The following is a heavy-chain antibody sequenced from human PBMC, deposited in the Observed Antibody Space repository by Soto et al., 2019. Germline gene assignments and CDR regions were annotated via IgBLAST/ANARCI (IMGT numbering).Heavy chain of an antibody. Sequence: ASVKVSCKASGYTFTSYAMHWVRQAPGQRLEWMGWINAGNGNTKYSQKFQGRVTITRDTSASTAYMELSSLRSEDTAVYYCARSSLRDYYYYGMDVWGQGTTVTVSS. J-gene: IGHJ6*02. CDR2: INAGNGNT. CDR3: ARSSLRDYYYYGMDV. V-gene: IGHV1-3*01. CDR1: GYTFTSYA.